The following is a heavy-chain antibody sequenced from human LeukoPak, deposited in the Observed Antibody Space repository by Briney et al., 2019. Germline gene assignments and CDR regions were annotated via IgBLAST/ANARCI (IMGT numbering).Heavy chain of an antibody. CDR2: INQGGSEK. J-gene: IGHJ3*02. D-gene: IGHD1-1*01. V-gene: IGHV3-7*01. CDR3: AREPGLGYAFDI. CDR1: GFAISSSW. Sequence: GGSLRLSCVVSGFAISSSWMTWVRQVPGEGLEWVANINQGGSEKHYVDSVRGRFTISRDNARDSLYLQMNSLGDTAVYYCAREPGLGYAFDIWGQGTKVTVSS.